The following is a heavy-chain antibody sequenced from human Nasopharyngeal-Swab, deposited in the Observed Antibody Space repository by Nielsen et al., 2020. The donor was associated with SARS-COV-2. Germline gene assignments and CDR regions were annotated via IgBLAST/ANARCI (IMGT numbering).Heavy chain of an antibody. V-gene: IGHV1-8*01. CDR2: MNPNSGNT. D-gene: IGHD2-15*01. Sequence: ASVKVSCKASGYTFTSYDVNWVRQATGQGLEWVGWMNPNSGNTGYAQKFQGRVTMTWNIATRTAYMELSSLRSDDTAVYYCARGAACGGSCYSVDYWGRGTLVSVSS. CDR1: GYTFTSYD. CDR3: ARGAACGGSCYSVDY. J-gene: IGHJ4*02.